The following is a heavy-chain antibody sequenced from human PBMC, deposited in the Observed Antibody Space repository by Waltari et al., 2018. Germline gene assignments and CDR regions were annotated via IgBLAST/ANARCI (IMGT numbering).Heavy chain of an antibody. Sequence: QVQVLQSGAEVKKPGASVKVSCKASGYTFSNYGITWVRQAPGQGLEWMGWISGYNGNTKYAQKGQDRVTMTTDTSTGTAYLDLRSLRSDDTAVYYCARARYYYDPGAFEIWGQGTMVTVSS. CDR1: GYTFSNYG. V-gene: IGHV1-18*01. CDR3: ARARYYYDPGAFEI. D-gene: IGHD3-22*01. J-gene: IGHJ3*02. CDR2: ISGYNGNT.